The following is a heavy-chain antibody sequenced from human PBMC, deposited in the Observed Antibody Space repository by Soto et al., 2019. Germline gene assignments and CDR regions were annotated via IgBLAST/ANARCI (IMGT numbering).Heavy chain of an antibody. V-gene: IGHV1-69*13. J-gene: IGHJ3*02. CDR3: AKGGYYSLFDI. D-gene: IGHD3-16*01. CDR1: GGTFRSYA. Sequence: SSVKVSCKASGGTFRSYAISWVRQAPGQGLEWKGGIIPIFGTANYAQKFQGRVTITADESNNALSLQMHILRVEDTAVYFCAKGGYYSLFDIWGQGTMVTVSS. CDR2: IIPIFGTA.